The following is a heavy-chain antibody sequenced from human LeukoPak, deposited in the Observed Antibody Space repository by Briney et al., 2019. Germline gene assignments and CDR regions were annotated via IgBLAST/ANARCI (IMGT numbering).Heavy chain of an antibody. J-gene: IGHJ3*01. CDR3: ARDRYYDVLGRDASDL. CDR1: GFTFSNYA. Sequence: GRSLRLSCAASGFTFSNYAVHWVRQAPGKGLEWVAVISYDGSYKLYADSVKGRFTISRDNSKNTLYLQMSSLRADDTAVYYCARDRYYDVLGRDASDLWGQGTMVTVSS. CDR2: ISYDGSYK. V-gene: IGHV3-30-3*01. D-gene: IGHD3-3*01.